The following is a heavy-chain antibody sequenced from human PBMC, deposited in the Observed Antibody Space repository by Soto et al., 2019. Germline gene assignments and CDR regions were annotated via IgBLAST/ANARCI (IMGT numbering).Heavy chain of an antibody. CDR1: GYIFTSFG. CDR3: ERVAGAGTSPPPHGFDS. V-gene: IGHV1-18*01. Sequence: QVQLMQSGAEVKKPGASVTVSCKDSGYIFTSFGVGWVRQATGHGPVYMGWVSAYSGNTNYAEKLQGRVTMTTDTSTSTADMELRSLRSDDTVLYYCERVAGAGTSPPPHGFDSWGQGTLVTVSS. CDR2: VSAYSGNT. D-gene: IGHD6-19*01. J-gene: IGHJ5*02.